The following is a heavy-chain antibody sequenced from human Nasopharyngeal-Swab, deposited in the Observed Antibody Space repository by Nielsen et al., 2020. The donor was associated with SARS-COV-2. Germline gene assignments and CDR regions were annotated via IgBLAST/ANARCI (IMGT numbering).Heavy chain of an antibody. J-gene: IGHJ4*02. D-gene: IGHD2-15*01. Sequence: WIRQPPGKGLEWVANIKQDGSEKYYVDSVRGRFTISRDNAKNSLYLQMNSLRAEDTAVYYCARPRALCSGDKCYFYYLDYWGQGTLVTVSS. CDR3: ARPRALCSGDKCYFYYLDY. CDR2: IKQDGSEK. V-gene: IGHV3-7*01.